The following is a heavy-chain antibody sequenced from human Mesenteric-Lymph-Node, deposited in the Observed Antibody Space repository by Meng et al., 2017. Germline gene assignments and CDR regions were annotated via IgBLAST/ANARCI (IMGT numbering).Heavy chain of an antibody. CDR2: IRHDATKE. D-gene: IGHD2/OR15-2a*01. CDR1: GLTFSSYA. V-gene: IGHV3-33*01. CDR3: ESEISKGGY. Sequence: GESLKISCIVSGLTFSSYAMHWVRQAPGKGLEWVATIRHDATKEYYLDSVKGRFTISRDNSKNTVYLQLDSLRAGDTAVYFCESEISKGGYWGQGTRVT. J-gene: IGHJ4*02.